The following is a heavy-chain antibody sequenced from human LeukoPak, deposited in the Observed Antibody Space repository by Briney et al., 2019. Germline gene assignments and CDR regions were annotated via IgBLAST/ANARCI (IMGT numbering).Heavy chain of an antibody. CDR3: ARGLGELLPPDAFDL. Sequence: GESLKISCKGSGYNFATYWIAWVRQMPGKGLEWTGVFYPGDSDSKYRPSFQGQVTISADKSISTAYLHWSSLKASDTAIYYCARGLGELLPPDAFDLWGQGTLVTVSS. CDR2: FYPGDSDS. J-gene: IGHJ3*01. D-gene: IGHD3-16*01. V-gene: IGHV5-51*01. CDR1: GYNFATYW.